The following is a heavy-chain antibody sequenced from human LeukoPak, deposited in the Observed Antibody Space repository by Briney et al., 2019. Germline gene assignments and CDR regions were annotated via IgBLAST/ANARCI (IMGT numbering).Heavy chain of an antibody. Sequence: GGSLRLSCAASGFIFRDYYMSWIRQAPGKGLEWISYMSSSGNTIHYSDSVKGRFTISKDNARNSLYLQMNGLRAEDTAVYYCATTYYYGSGSYYGTNYFDYWGQGTLVTVSS. CDR3: ATTYYYGSGSYYGTNYFDY. CDR1: GFIFRDYY. J-gene: IGHJ4*02. CDR2: MSSSGNTI. V-gene: IGHV3-11*04. D-gene: IGHD3-10*01.